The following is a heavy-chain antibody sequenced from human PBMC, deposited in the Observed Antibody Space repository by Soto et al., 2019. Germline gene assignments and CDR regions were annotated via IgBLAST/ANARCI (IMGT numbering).Heavy chain of an antibody. CDR2: TYYRSKWYN. CDR3: ARGTGIAARPRFDP. CDR1: GDSVSSNSAA. D-gene: IGHD6-6*01. J-gene: IGHJ5*02. V-gene: IGHV6-1*01. Sequence: SQTLSLTCSISGDSVSSNSAAWNWIRPSPSRGLEWLGRTYYRSKWYNDYAVSVKSRITINPDTSKNQFSLQLNSVTPEDTAVYYCARGTGIAARPRFDPWGQGTLVTVSS.